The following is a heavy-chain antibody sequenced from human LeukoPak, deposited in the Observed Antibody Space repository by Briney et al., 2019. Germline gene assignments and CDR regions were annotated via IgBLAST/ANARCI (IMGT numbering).Heavy chain of an antibody. V-gene: IGHV1-69*13. J-gene: IGHJ4*02. D-gene: IGHD5-18*01. CDR1: GYTFTSYG. CDR2: IIPIFGTA. Sequence: SVKVSCKTSGYTFTSYGISWVRQAPGQGLEWMGGIIPIFGTANYAQKFQGRVTITADESTSTAYMELSSLRSEDTAVYYCASDGGYSYGSTGAYWGQGTLVTVSS. CDR3: ASDGGYSYGSTGAY.